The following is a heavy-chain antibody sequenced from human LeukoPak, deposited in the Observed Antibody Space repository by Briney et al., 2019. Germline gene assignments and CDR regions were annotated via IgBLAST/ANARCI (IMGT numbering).Heavy chain of an antibody. D-gene: IGHD2-2*01. CDR3: AGDVGEYCSSTNCYASHY. J-gene: IGHJ4*02. CDR2: ISGSNGNT. Sequence: ASVKVSCKASNYPFTRYGISWVRQAPGQGLEWMGWISGSNGNTNYAQKFQGRVTITADKSTSTAYMELSSLRSEDTAVYYCAGDVGEYCSSTNCYASHYWGQGTLVTVSS. V-gene: IGHV1-18*01. CDR1: NYPFTRYG.